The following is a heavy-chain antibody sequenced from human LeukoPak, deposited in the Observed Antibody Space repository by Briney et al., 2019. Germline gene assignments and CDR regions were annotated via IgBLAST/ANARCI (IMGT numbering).Heavy chain of an antibody. D-gene: IGHD3-22*01. CDR3: ARVLLPLYGMDV. CDR2: IWYDGSNK. CDR1: GFTFSSCG. J-gene: IGHJ6*02. V-gene: IGHV3-33*01. Sequence: GGSLRLSCAASGFTFSSCGMHWVRQAPGKGLEGVAVIWYDGSNKYYADSVKGRFTISRDNSKNTLYLQMNSLRAEDTAVYYCARVLLPLYGMDVWGQGTTVTVSS.